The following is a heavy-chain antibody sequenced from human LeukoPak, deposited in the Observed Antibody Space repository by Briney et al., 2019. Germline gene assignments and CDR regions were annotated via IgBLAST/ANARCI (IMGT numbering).Heavy chain of an antibody. D-gene: IGHD2-2*01. CDR3: ARGLDCRSTSCYLDN. V-gene: IGHV3-7*01. J-gene: IGHJ4*02. Sequence: GGSLRLSWAASGFTFTKYWVTWVRQAPGKGLEWVANIKQDGSEKFYVDSVKGRFTISRDNAKNSLDLQINSLGAEDTAVYYCARGLDCRSTSCYLDNWGQGTLVTVSS. CDR2: IKQDGSEK. CDR1: GFTFTKYW.